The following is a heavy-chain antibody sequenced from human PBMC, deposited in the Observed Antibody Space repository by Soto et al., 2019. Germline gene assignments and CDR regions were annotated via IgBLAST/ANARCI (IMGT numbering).Heavy chain of an antibody. V-gene: IGHV3-15*07. J-gene: IGHJ6*02. CDR3: TGIVAAPGTEYYYYGMDV. D-gene: IGHD2-15*01. CDR1: GFTFSNAW. CDR2: IKSKTDGGTT. Sequence: GGSLRLSCAASGFTFSNAWMNWVRQAPGKGLEWVGRIKSKTDGGTTDYAAPVKGRFTISSDDSKNTLYLQMSSLKTEDTAVYYCTGIVAAPGTEYYYYGMDVWGQGTTVTVSS.